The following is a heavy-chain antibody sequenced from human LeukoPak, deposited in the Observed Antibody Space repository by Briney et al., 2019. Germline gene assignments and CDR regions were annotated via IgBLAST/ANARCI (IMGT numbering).Heavy chain of an antibody. CDR2: IKQDGSEE. CDR1: GITLSTYW. Sequence: GGSLRLSCVASGITLSTYWMCWVRQAPGKGLEWVANIKQDGSEEYYVDSVKGRFTISRDNAKNSVYLQMNSLGAEDTAVYYCARTRPGTGALDVWGQGTMVTVSS. D-gene: IGHD1/OR15-1a*01. CDR3: ARTRPGTGALDV. J-gene: IGHJ3*01. V-gene: IGHV3-7*01.